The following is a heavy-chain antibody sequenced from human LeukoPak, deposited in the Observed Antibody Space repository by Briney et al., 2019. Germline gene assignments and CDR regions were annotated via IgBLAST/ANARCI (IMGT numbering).Heavy chain of an antibody. CDR1: GYTFTSYG. Sequence: ASVKVSCKASGYTFTSYGISWVRQAPGQGLEWMGWISAYNGNTNYAQKLQGRVTMTTDTSTSTAYMELRSLRSDDTAVYYCARSAARPWFGELFPFDYWGQGTLVTVSS. CDR3: ARSAARPWFGELFPFDY. J-gene: IGHJ4*02. D-gene: IGHD3-10*01. V-gene: IGHV1-18*01. CDR2: ISAYNGNT.